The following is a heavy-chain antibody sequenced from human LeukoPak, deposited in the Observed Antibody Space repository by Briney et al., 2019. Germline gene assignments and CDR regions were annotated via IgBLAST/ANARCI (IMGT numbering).Heavy chain of an antibody. J-gene: IGHJ5*02. Sequence: SVKVSCRASGGTFSRYVIHWVRQAPGQGLEWMGGIIPIFGKPKYAEKFQGRVTITADASTSIAYMELSRLRSDDTAVYYCAREPDPTYSSGWYWSWFDPWGQGTLVTVSS. CDR3: AREPDPTYSSGWYWSWFDP. D-gene: IGHD6-19*01. V-gene: IGHV1-69*13. CDR1: GGTFSRYV. CDR2: IIPIFGKP.